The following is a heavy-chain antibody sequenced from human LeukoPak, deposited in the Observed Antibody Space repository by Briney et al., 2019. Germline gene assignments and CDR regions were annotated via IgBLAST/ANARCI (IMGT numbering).Heavy chain of an antibody. V-gene: IGHV1-18*01. Sequence: ASVKVSCKASGYTFTSYGISWVRQAPGQGLEWMGWISAYNGNTNYAQKLQGRVTMTTDTSTSTAYMELRSLGSDDTAVYYCARAVGNALVVVAATHLGYWGQGTLVTVSS. CDR3: ARAVGNALVVVAATHLGY. CDR2: ISAYNGNT. J-gene: IGHJ4*02. D-gene: IGHD2-15*01. CDR1: GYTFTSYG.